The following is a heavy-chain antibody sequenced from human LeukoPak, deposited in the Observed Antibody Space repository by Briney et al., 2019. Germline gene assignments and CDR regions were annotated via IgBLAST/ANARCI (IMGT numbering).Heavy chain of an antibody. J-gene: IGHJ5*02. D-gene: IGHD6-19*01. CDR1: GYSISSGYY. Sequence: SETLSLTCAVSGYSISSGYYWGWIRQPPGKGPEWIGSIYHSGSTYYNPSLKSRVTISVDTSKNQFSLKLSSVTAADTAVYYCARALRLSGWYPWFDPWGQGTLVTVSS. CDR2: IYHSGST. CDR3: ARALRLSGWYPWFDP. V-gene: IGHV4-38-2*01.